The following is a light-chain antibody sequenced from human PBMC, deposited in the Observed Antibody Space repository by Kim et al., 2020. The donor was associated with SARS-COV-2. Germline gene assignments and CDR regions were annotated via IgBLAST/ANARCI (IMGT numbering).Light chain of an antibody. J-gene: IGKJ2*03. CDR1: QGISSY. Sequence: ASTGDRVTITCRASQGISSYLAWYQQKPGKAPKLLIYAASTLQSGVPSRFSGSGSGTDFTLTISCLQSEDFATYYCQQYYSYPPYSFGQGTKLEI. CDR2: AAS. V-gene: IGKV1-8*01. CDR3: QQYYSYPPYS.